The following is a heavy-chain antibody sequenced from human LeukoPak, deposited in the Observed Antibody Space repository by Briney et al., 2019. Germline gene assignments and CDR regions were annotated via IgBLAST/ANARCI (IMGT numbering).Heavy chain of an antibody. J-gene: IGHJ6*02. CDR2: ISGSGGST. CDR1: GFTFSSYA. CDR3: AKSIAARPYYYYGMDV. Sequence: SGGSLRLSCAASGFTFSSYAMSWVRQAPGKGLEWVSAISGSGGSTYYADSVKGRFTIFRDNSKNTLYLQMNSLRAEDTAVYYCAKSIAARPYYYYGMDVWGQGTTVTVSS. D-gene: IGHD6-6*01. V-gene: IGHV3-23*01.